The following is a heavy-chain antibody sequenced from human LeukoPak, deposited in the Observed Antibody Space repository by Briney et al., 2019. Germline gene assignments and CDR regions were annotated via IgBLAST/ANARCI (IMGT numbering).Heavy chain of an antibody. CDR1: GGSISSSSYY. J-gene: IGHJ2*01. D-gene: IGHD3-3*01. CDR3: ARHVLSGYLNYWYFDL. Sequence: SETVSLTCTVSGGSISSSSYYWGWIRQPPGKGLEWIGSIYYSGSTYYNPSLKSRVTISVDTSKNQFSLKLSSVTAADTAVYYCARHVLSGYLNYWYFDLWGRGTLVTVSS. CDR2: IYYSGST. V-gene: IGHV4-39*01.